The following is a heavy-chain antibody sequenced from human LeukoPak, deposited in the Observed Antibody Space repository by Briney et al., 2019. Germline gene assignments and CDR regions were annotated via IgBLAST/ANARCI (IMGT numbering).Heavy chain of an antibody. Sequence: GESLKISCKGSGYSFTSYWIGCVRQMPGKGLEWMGIIYPGDSDTRYSPSFQGQVTISADKSISTAYLQWSSLKASDTAMYYCARHMMGPREYNWFDPWGQGTLVTVSS. J-gene: IGHJ5*02. CDR1: GYSFTSYW. CDR2: IYPGDSDT. CDR3: ARHMMGPREYNWFDP. D-gene: IGHD3-10*01. V-gene: IGHV5-51*01.